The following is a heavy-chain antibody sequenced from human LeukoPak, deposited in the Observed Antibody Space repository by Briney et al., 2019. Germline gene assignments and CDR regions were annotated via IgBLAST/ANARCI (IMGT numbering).Heavy chain of an antibody. J-gene: IGHJ6*03. CDR3: ARDPDYYGSGSAGYHYYYMDV. V-gene: IGHV1-2*02. Sequence: ASVKVSCKASGYTFTGYYMHWVRQAPGQGLEWMGWINPNSGGTNYAQKFQGRVTMTRDTSISTAYMELSRLRSDDTAVYYCARDPDYYGSGSAGYHYYYMDVWGKGTTVTVSS. CDR1: GYTFTGYY. D-gene: IGHD3-10*01. CDR2: INPNSGGT.